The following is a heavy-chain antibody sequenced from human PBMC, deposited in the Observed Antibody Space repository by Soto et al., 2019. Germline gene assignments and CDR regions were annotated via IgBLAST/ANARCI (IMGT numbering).Heavy chain of an antibody. D-gene: IGHD3-10*01. Sequence: QVQLVESGGGVVQPGRSLRLSCAASGFTFSSYAMHWVRQAPGKGLERVAVISYDGSNKYYADSVKGCFTISRDNSKNTLYLRINSLSAEDTSVYYCASVPGGYYSIDVWGQVTTVTFSS. CDR2: ISYDGSNK. J-gene: IGHJ6*02. CDR1: GFTFSSYA. V-gene: IGHV3-30*14. CDR3: ASVPGGYYSIDV.